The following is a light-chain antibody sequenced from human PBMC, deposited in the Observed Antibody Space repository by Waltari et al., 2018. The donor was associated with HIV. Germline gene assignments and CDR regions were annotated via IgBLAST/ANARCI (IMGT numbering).Light chain of an antibody. V-gene: IGLV3-1*01. CDR3: QTWDGSAGV. Sequence: SYELTQPPSVSVSPGHTVRITCSGDILGEKLVCWYRQKPGQSPLLLIYEDRKRPSGIPERFSASNSGNTATLAITGTQTMDEADYYCQTWDGSAGVFGGGTKLTV. J-gene: IGLJ2*01. CDR1: ILGEKL. CDR2: EDR.